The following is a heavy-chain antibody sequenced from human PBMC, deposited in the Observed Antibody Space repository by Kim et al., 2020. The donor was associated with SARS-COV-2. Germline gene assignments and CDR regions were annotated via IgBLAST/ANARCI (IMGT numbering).Heavy chain of an antibody. CDR3: ARAVRWLTYFDY. Sequence: YYADSVNGRFTISRDNSKNTLYLQMNSLRAEDTAVYYCARAVRWLTYFDYWGQGTLVTVSS. J-gene: IGHJ4*02. V-gene: IGHV3-66*01. D-gene: IGHD3-10*02.